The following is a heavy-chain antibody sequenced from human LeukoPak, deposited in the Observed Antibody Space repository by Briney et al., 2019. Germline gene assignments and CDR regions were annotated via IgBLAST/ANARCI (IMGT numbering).Heavy chain of an antibody. Sequence: GVLRLSCAASGFTFSSYAMSWVRQAPGKGLEWVSAISGSGGSTYYADSVKGRFTISRDNYKNTLYLQMNSLRAEDTAVYYCAKLDSSGYLGYFDYWGQGTLVTVSS. CDR1: GFTFSSYA. V-gene: IGHV3-23*01. J-gene: IGHJ4*02. D-gene: IGHD3-22*01. CDR3: AKLDSSGYLGYFDY. CDR2: ISGSGGST.